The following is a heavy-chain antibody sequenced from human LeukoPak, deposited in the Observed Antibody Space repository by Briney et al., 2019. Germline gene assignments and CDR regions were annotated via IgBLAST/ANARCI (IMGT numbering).Heavy chain of an antibody. D-gene: IGHD3-10*01. J-gene: IGHJ5*02. CDR3: ARGRYYGSGSYKWFDP. CDR1: GGSFSGYY. V-gene: IGHV4-34*01. CDR2: INHSGST. Sequence: SETLSLTCAVYGGSFSGYYWSWIRQPPGKGLEWIGEINHSGSTNYNPSLESRVTISVDTSKNQFSLKLSSVTAADTAVYYCARGRYYGSGSYKWFDPWGQGTLVTVSS.